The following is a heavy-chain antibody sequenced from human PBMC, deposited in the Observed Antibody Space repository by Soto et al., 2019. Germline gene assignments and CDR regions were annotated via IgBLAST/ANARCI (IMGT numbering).Heavy chain of an antibody. V-gene: IGHV3-72*01. CDR1: GFTFSDHY. J-gene: IGHJ6*03. Sequence: GGALRLSCAASGFTFSDHYMDWVRQAPGKGLEWVGRIRNRPNSYTTQYAASVKGRFAVLRDDSENLVYLQMNDLKTEDTAVYYCARWAGYYYYMDVWGKGTTVTVSS. CDR2: IRNRPNSYTT. CDR3: ARWAGYYYYMDV.